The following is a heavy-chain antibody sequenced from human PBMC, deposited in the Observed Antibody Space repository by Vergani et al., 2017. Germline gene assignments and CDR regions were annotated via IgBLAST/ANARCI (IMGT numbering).Heavy chain of an antibody. CDR1: GFTFSSYS. V-gene: IGHV3-21*04. D-gene: IGHD5-18*01. J-gene: IGHJ4*02. CDR2: ISSSSSYI. Sequence: EVQLVESGGGLVKPGGSLRLSCAASGFTFSSYSMNWVRQAPGKGLEWVSSISSSSSYIYYADSVKGRFTISRDNAKNSLYLQMNSLRAEDTAVYYCARGPLGTAMVLDYWGQGTLVTVSS. CDR3: ARGPLGTAMVLDY.